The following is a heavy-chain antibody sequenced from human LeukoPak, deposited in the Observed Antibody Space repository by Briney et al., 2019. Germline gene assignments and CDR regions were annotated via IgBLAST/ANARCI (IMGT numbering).Heavy chain of an antibody. CDR1: GFTFSNYP. V-gene: IGHV3-48*02. D-gene: IGHD4-17*01. CDR2: VRPGDSAR. Sequence: GGSLRLSCAAFGFTFSNYPMSWVRQAPGKGLEWVSNVRPGDSARSYADSVRGRFTISRDDAKNSLYLQMNSLRDEDTAVYYCATDSHYAFDFWGLGTLVTVSS. CDR3: ATDSHYAFDF. J-gene: IGHJ4*02.